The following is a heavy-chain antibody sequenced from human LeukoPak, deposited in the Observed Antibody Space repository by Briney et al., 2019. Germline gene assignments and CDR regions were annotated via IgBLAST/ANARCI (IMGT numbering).Heavy chain of an antibody. CDR2: INSDGSWT. V-gene: IGHV3-74*01. D-gene: IGHD3-22*01. CDR3: AKDSWYYYDSSGYDYFDY. CDR1: GSYW. Sequence: PGGSLRLSCAASGSYWMHWVRQAPGKGLVWVSHINSDGSWTSYADSVKGRFTISKDNAKNTVYLQMNNLRAEDTAVYYCAKDSWYYYDSSGYDYFDYWGQGTLVTVSS. J-gene: IGHJ4*02.